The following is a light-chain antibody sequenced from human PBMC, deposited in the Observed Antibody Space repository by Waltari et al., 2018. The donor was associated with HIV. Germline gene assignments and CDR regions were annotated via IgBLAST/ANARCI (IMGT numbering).Light chain of an antibody. J-gene: IGLJ3*02. CDR3: QSYDTSRGGPWV. Sequence: QSVLTQPPSVSGAPGQTVTISCTGSSYNTGAASAVHWYQQFPGRGPRLLIYANNNRPSGVPGRFSGSKSGTSASLTITGVQAEDEAHYYCQSYDTSRGGPWVFGGGTSLTVL. V-gene: IGLV1-40*01. CDR2: ANN. CDR1: SYNTGAASA.